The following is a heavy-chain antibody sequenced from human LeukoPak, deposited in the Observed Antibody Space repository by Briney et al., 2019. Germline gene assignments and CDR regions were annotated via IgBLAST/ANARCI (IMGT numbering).Heavy chain of an antibody. J-gene: IGHJ4*02. CDR2: IIPVIRTP. CDR1: GGSFSSYS. D-gene: IGHD6-13*01. Sequence: SVKVSCXASGGSFSSYSISWVRQAPGQGLEWMGRIIPVIRTPNYAQKFQGRVTITADKSTSTAYMELSSLRSEDTAVYYCARDLHLGSSSWFGYWGQGTLVTVSS. CDR3: ARDLHLGSSSWFGY. V-gene: IGHV1-69*08.